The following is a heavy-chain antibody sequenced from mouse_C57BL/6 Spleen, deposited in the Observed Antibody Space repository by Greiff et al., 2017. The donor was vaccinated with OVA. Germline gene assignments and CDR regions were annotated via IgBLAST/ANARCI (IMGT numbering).Heavy chain of an antibody. Sequence: QVQLKESGAELARPGASVKLSCKASGYTFPSYGISWVKQRTGQGLEWIGEIYPRSGNTYYNEKFKGKATLTADKSSSTAYMELRSLTSEDSAVYFCARFDYDGGYYAMDYWGQGTSVTVSS. J-gene: IGHJ4*01. CDR2: IYPRSGNT. CDR3: ARFDYDGGYYAMDY. CDR1: GYTFPSYG. V-gene: IGHV1-81*01. D-gene: IGHD2-4*01.